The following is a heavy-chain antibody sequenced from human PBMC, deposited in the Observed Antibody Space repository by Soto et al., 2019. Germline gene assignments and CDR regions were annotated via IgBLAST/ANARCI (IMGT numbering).Heavy chain of an antibody. CDR1: GGSFSGYY. D-gene: IGHD5-18*01. V-gene: IGHV4-34*01. Sequence: SETLSLTCAVYGGSFSGYYWTWIRQPPGKGLEWIGEIDHNGNTNYNPSLKSRVTISVDTSKNQFSLNLRFVTAADTAMYYCARPFVDTAMDFDYWGQGTLVTVSS. CDR2: IDHNGNT. CDR3: ARPFVDTAMDFDY. J-gene: IGHJ4*02.